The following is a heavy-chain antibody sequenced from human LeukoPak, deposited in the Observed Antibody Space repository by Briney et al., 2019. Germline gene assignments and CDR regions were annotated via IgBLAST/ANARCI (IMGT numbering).Heavy chain of an antibody. V-gene: IGHV4-39*01. CDR3: ARLQRSDYDFWGGYSGWFDP. D-gene: IGHD3-3*01. Sequence: SETLSLTCTVSGGTISSSSYYWGWIRQPPGKGLEWIGSIYYSGSTYYNPSLKSRVTISVDTSKNQFSLRLSSVTAADTAVYYCARLQRSDYDFWGGYSGWFDPWGQGTLVTVSS. CDR2: IYYSGST. J-gene: IGHJ5*02. CDR1: GGTISSSSYY.